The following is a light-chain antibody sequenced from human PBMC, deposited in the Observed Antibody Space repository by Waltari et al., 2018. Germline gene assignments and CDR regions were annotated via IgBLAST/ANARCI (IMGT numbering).Light chain of an antibody. V-gene: IGKV1-39*01. CDR1: QSISSY. Sequence: DIQLTQSPSSLSASVGERVTITCRASQSISSYLNWYQQKPGKAPKLLIYAASSLQSGVPSRFSGSGSGTDFTLTISSLQPEDFATYYWQQSYSTFTFGPGTKVDIK. CDR2: AAS. J-gene: IGKJ3*01. CDR3: QQSYSTFT.